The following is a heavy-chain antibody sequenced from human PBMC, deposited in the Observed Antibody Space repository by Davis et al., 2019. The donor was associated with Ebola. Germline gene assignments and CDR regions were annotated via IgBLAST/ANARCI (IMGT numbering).Heavy chain of an antibody. D-gene: IGHD3-10*01. CDR3: ARGILWFGEFPQYYFDY. V-gene: IGHV3-9*01. CDR1: GFIFNDYA. CDR2: IFFNSDSI. J-gene: IGHJ4*02. Sequence: GGSLRLSCAASGFIFNDYAMHWVRQAPGKGLEWVSGIFFNSDSIGYADSVKGRFTISRDNAKNSLYLQMNSLRDEDTAVYYCARGILWFGEFPQYYFDYWGQGTLVTVSS.